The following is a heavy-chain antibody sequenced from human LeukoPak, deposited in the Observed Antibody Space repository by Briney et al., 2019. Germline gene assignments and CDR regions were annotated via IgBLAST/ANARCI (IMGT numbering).Heavy chain of an antibody. V-gene: IGHV4-30-4*08. CDR3: ARAPPYGLNYYYGMDV. CDR2: IYYSGST. J-gene: IGHJ6*02. Sequence: PSQTLSLTCTVSGGSISSGDYYWSWIRQPPGKGLEWIGYIYYSGSTNYNPSLKSRVTISVDTSKNQFSLKLSSVTAADTAVYYCARAPPYGLNYYYGMDVWGQGTTVTVSS. D-gene: IGHD4-17*01. CDR1: GGSISSGDYY.